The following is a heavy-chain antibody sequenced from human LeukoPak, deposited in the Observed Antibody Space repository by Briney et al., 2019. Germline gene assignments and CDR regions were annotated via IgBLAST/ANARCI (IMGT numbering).Heavy chain of an antibody. CDR3: ARGYRSGGSCYSVFWFDP. V-gene: IGHV3-23*01. Sequence: PGGSLRLSCAASGFTFSSYAMNWVRQAPGKGLEWVSTIIGSGGFTYYADSVKGRFTISRDNSKNTLYLQMNSLRAEDTAVYYCARGYRSGGSCYSVFWFDPWGQGTLVTVSS. CDR1: GFTFSSYA. D-gene: IGHD2-15*01. CDR2: IIGSGGFT. J-gene: IGHJ5*02.